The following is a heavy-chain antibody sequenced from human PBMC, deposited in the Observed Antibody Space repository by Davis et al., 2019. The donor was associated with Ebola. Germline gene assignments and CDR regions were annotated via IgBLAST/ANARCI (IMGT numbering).Heavy chain of an antibody. CDR1: GYKFTDYG. J-gene: IGHJ4*02. CDR3: VRDFWSDIPDY. D-gene: IGHD3-3*01. V-gene: IGHV1-18*04. CDR2: SYTANDNT. Sequence: ASVKVSCKASGYKFTDYGISWVRQAPGQGLEWVGWSYTANDNTHYAQKFQGRVTMTTDTSTSTAYMELRSLRSDDTAVYYCVRDFWSDIPDYWGQGTLVTVSS.